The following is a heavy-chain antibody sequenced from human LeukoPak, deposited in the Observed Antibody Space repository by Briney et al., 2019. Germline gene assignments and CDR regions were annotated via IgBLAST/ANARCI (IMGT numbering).Heavy chain of an antibody. CDR1: GFSFSNYA. Sequence: GGSLRLSCVPSGFSFSNYAMSWVRQAPGKGLEWVSSISGSGGSTHYVDSVKGRFTISRDNSKNTLYLQMNSLRVEDTAVYYCAKGVYGSRTTSFADYWGQGTLVTVSS. CDR2: ISGSGGST. J-gene: IGHJ4*02. CDR3: AKGVYGSRTTSFADY. D-gene: IGHD3-10*01. V-gene: IGHV3-23*01.